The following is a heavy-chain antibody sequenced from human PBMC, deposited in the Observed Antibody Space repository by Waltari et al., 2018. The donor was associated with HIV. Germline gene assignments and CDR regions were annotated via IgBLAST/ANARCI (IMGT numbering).Heavy chain of an antibody. V-gene: IGHV3-7*01. J-gene: IGHJ4*02. Sequence: EVQLVESGGGWVQPGGSLTLTCAASGFTFTFYWLSWVRQAPRKGFEWVANINQAGTERHDVDSVRGRFTISRDNGKTSVFLQMNSLTVEDTAVYYCATTHGSGDYDNDFDYWGQGTLV. D-gene: IGHD3-10*01. CDR2: INQAGTER. CDR3: ATTHGSGDYDNDFDY. CDR1: GFTFTFYW.